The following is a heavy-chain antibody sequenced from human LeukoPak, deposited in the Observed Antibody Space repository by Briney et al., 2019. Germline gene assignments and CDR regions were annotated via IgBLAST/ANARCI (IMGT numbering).Heavy chain of an antibody. V-gene: IGHV1-18*01. Sequence: ASVKVSCKASGYTFTSYGILWVRQAPGQGLEWMGWISPYNGKTNYAQKFRGRVTMTTDTSTTTAYMELRSLMSDGTAVYYCARGVDPWPWFFDLWGRGTLVTVSS. CDR2: ISPYNGKT. J-gene: IGHJ2*01. CDR3: ARGVDPWPWFFDL. CDR1: GYTFTSYG.